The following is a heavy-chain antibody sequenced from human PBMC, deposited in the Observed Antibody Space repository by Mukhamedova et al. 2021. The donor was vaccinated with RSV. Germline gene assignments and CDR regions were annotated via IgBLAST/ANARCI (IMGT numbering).Heavy chain of an antibody. J-gene: IGHJ4*02. V-gene: IGHV1-2*02. CDR3: ARDSRIAARDFDY. Sequence: GLEWMGWINPNSGGTNYAQKFQGRVTMTRDTSISTAYMELSRLRSDDTAVYYCARDSRIAARDFDYWGQGTLVTVSS. CDR2: INPNSGGT. D-gene: IGHD6-6*01.